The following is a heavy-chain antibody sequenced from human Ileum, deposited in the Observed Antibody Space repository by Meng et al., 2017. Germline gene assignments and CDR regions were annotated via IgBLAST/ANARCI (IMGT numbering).Heavy chain of an antibody. CDR1: GDSVSSNSAA. D-gene: IGHD1-26*01. V-gene: IGHV6-1*01. Sequence: QVQLQQSVPGLVKPSQTLSLTCAIAGDSVSSNSAAWNWIRQSPSRGLEWLGRTYYRSKWYNDYAVSVKSRITINTDTSKNQFSLQLNSVTPEDTAVYYCAKDGTSGSYLGLYYWGQGTLVTVSS. CDR2: TYYRSKWYN. J-gene: IGHJ4*02. CDR3: AKDGTSGSYLGLYY.